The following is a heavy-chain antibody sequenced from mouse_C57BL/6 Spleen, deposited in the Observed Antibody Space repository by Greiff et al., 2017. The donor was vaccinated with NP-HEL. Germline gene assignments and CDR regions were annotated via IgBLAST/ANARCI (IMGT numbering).Heavy chain of an antibody. D-gene: IGHD1-1*01. Sequence: EVQLQQSGTVLARPGASVKMSCKTSGYTFTSYWMHWVKQRPGQGLEWIGAIYPGNSDTSYNQKFKGKAKLTAVTSASTAYMELSSLTNEDSAVYYCTREDYGSSYVEAWFAYWGQGTLVTVSA. V-gene: IGHV1-5*01. CDR2: IYPGNSDT. CDR3: TREDYGSSYVEAWFAY. J-gene: IGHJ3*01. CDR1: GYTFTSYW.